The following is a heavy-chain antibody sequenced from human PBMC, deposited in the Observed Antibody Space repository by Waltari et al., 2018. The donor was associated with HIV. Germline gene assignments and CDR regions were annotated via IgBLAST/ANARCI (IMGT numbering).Heavy chain of an antibody. CDR3: ARGRVQVRGAMYYFDY. V-gene: IGHV1-8*01. Sequence: QVQLVQSGAEVKKPGASVKVSCKASGYTFTSYDSNWVRQATGQGLEWMGWMNPNSGNTGYPQKFQGRVTMTRNTSISTAYMELSSLRSEDTAVYYCARGRVQVRGAMYYFDYWGQGTLVTVSS. CDR1: GYTFTSYD. CDR2: MNPNSGNT. D-gene: IGHD3-10*01. J-gene: IGHJ4*02.